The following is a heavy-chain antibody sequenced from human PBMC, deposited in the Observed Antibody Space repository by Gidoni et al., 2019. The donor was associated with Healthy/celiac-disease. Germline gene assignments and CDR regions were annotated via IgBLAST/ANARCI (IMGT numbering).Heavy chain of an antibody. Sequence: QVQLVESGGGVVQPGRSLRLSCAASGFTFSSYGMHWVRPAPGKGLEWVAVIWYDGSNKYYADSVKGRFTISRDNSKNTLYLQMNSLRAEDTAVYYCARDFSAAEGYYYYYGMDVWGQGTTVTVSS. CDR2: IWYDGSNK. J-gene: IGHJ6*02. CDR1: GFTFSSYG. CDR3: ARDFSAAEGYYYYYGMDV. V-gene: IGHV3-33*01. D-gene: IGHD2-15*01.